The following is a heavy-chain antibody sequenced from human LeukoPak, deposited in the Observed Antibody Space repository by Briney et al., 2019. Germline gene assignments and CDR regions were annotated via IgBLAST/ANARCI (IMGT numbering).Heavy chain of an antibody. CDR1: GGYISSSSYY. CDR3: ARHGSAAGGYYFDY. Sequence: SETLSLTCTVSGGYISSSSYYWGWIRQPPGKGLEWIGSIYYSGSTYYNPSLKSRVTISVDTSKNQFSLKLSSVTAADTAVYYCARHGSAAGGYYFDYWGQGTLVTVSS. CDR2: IYYSGST. J-gene: IGHJ4*02. D-gene: IGHD6-19*01. V-gene: IGHV4-39*01.